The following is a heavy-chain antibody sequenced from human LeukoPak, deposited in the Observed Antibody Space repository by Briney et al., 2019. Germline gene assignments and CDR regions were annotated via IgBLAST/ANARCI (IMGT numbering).Heavy chain of an antibody. CDR2: ISAYNGNT. V-gene: IGHV1-18*01. J-gene: IGHJ4*02. D-gene: IGHD3-10*01. Sequence: ASVKVSCKASGYTFTSYGFNWVRQAPGQGLEWMGWISAYNGNTNYAQRFQDTVTMTTDTSTSTAYMELRSLRSDDTAVYYCARSYASQIYKGEADCWGQGTLVTVSS. CDR1: GYTFTSYG. CDR3: ARSYASQIYKGEADC.